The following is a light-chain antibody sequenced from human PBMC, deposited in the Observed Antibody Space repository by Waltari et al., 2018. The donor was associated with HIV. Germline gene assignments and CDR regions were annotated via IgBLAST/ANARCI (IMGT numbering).Light chain of an antibody. Sequence: QSALTQPRSVSGSPGQSVTISCTGTNTDVARYDSVSWYQQHPGKAPRLIIFDVTKRPSGVPDRFSGSKSGNTASLTISGLQTDDEADYYCQSYDSSLSGVVFGGGTKLTVL. J-gene: IGLJ2*01. V-gene: IGLV2-11*01. CDR3: QSYDSSLSGVV. CDR2: DVT. CDR1: NTDVARYDS.